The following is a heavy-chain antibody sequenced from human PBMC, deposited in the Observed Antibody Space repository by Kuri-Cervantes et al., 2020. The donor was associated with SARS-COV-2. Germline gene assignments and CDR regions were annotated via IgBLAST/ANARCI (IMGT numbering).Heavy chain of an antibody. J-gene: IGHJ6*02. Sequence: GGSLRLSCAASGFTFSSNAMHWVRQAPGKGLEWVAVISYDGSNKYYADSVKGRVTISRDDSKNTLYLQMNSRRAEDAAVYYCSRDLFGGGGYYYGMDVWGQGTTVTVSS. D-gene: IGHD4-23*01. CDR3: SRDLFGGGGYYYGMDV. V-gene: IGHV3-30-3*01. CDR1: GFTFSSNA. CDR2: ISYDGSNK.